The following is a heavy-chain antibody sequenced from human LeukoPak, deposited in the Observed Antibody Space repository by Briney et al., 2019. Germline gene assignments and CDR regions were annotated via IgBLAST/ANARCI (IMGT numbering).Heavy chain of an antibody. CDR3: AKGGGYDFHYYFDY. D-gene: IGHD5-12*01. CDR1: GFTFSSYS. J-gene: IGHJ4*02. V-gene: IGHV3-21*01. CDR2: ISSSGSYI. Sequence: GGSLRLSCAASGFTFSSYSMNWVRQAPGKGLEWVSSISSSGSYIYYADSVKGRFTISRDNAKNSLYLQMNSLRAEDTAVYYCAKGGGYDFHYYFDYWGQGTLVTVSS.